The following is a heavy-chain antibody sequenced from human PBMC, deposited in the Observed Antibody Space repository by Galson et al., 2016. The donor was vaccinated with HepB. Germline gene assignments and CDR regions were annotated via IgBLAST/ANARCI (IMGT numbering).Heavy chain of an antibody. J-gene: IGHJ4*02. V-gene: IGHV1-18*04. Sequence: SVKVSCKASGYRFFTYGISWVRQAPGQGLEWLGWISANSGNTIYAQKFQDRVTMTRDTSASTVYMDLRSLRSDDTAVYYCARDVQFRFDYWGQETLVTVSS. D-gene: IGHD4-11*01. CDR2: ISANSGNT. CDR1: GYRFFTYG. CDR3: ARDVQFRFDY.